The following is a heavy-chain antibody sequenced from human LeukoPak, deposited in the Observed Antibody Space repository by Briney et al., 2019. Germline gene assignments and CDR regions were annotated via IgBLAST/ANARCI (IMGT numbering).Heavy chain of an antibody. D-gene: IGHD1-1*01. CDR1: GFTFSSYS. CDR2: IKYDGNEE. J-gene: IGHJ4*02. V-gene: IGHV3-7*01. Sequence: PGGSLRLSCAASGFTFSSYSMNWVRQAPGKGLEWVANIKYDGNEEYYVDSVRGRFTLSRDNAKNSLYLQLNSPRVEDTAVYYCKSGGAAPGSFDYWGQGTPVTVSP. CDR3: KSGGAAPGSFDY.